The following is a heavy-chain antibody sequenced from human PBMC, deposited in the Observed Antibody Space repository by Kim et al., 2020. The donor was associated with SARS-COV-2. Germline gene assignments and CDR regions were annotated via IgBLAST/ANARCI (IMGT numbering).Heavy chain of an antibody. CDR3: AREDLAVAGFFDY. V-gene: IGHV4-31*03. J-gene: IGHJ4*02. D-gene: IGHD6-19*01. CDR2: IYYSGST. Sequence: SETLSLTCTVSGGSISSGGYYWSWIRQHPGKGLEWIGYIYYSGSTYYNPSLKSRVTISVDTSKNQFSLKLSSVTAADTAVYYCAREDLAVAGFFDYWGQGTLVTVSS. CDR1: GGSISSGGYY.